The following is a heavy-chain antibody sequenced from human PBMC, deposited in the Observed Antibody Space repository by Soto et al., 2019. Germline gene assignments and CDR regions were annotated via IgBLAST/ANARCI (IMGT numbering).Heavy chain of an antibody. CDR1: GGSISSYY. D-gene: IGHD2-15*01. CDR2: IYYSGST. J-gene: IGHJ3*02. V-gene: IGHV4-59*01. CDR3: ARVSRVLEGYCSGGSCPPWRAFDI. Sequence: TLSLTCTVSGGSISSYYWSWIRQPPGKGLEWIGYIYYSGSTNYNPSLKSRVTISVDTSKNQFSLKLSSVTAADTAVYYCARVSRVLEGYCSGGSCPPWRAFDIWGQGTMVTVSS.